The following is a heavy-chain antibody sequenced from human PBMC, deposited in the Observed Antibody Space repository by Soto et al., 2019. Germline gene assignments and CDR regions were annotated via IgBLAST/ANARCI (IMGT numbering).Heavy chain of an antibody. D-gene: IGHD3-10*01. CDR1: GFTFSSYA. Sequence: EVQLLESGGGLVQPGGSLRLSCAASGFTFSSYAMSWVRQAPGKGLEWVSAISASGGSTYYADSVKGRFTISRDNSKNPLYLKINSLRPENRAVYYGPSYRGAYYYYGMDVWGQGTTVTAPS. CDR2: ISASGGST. CDR3: PSYRGAYYYYGMDV. J-gene: IGHJ6*02. V-gene: IGHV3-23*01.